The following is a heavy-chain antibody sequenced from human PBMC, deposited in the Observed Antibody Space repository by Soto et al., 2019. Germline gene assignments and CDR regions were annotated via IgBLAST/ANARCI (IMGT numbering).Heavy chain of an antibody. Sequence: EVKLVESGGALVQPGGSLRLSCATSGFTFTHYWMNWVRQAPGKGLEWVANINIDGTEKYYGDSVKGRFTISRDNAKNSLYLQMDSLRDEDIAVYYCARNRGWEMLDYWGQGTLVTVSS. CDR1: GFTFTHYW. CDR3: ARNRGWEMLDY. D-gene: IGHD6-19*01. J-gene: IGHJ4*02. CDR2: INIDGTEK. V-gene: IGHV3-7*01.